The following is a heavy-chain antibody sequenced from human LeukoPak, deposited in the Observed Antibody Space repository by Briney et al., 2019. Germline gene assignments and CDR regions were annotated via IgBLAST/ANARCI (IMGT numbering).Heavy chain of an antibody. D-gene: IGHD2-2*01. V-gene: IGHV4-39*01. CDR3: ARHKEGRPVPASLDV. J-gene: IGHJ6*02. Sequence: PSETLSLTCTVSGGSISSSSYYWGWIRQPPGKGLEWIGSIYYSGSTYYNPSLKSRVTISVDTSKNQFSLKLSSVTAADTAVYYCARHKEGRPVPASLDVWGQGTTVTVSS. CDR1: GGSISSSSYY. CDR2: IYYSGST.